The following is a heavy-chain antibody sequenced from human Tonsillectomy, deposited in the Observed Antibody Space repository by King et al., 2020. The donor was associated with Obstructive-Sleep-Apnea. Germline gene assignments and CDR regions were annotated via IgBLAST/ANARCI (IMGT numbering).Heavy chain of an antibody. V-gene: IGHV1-69*01. Sequence: QLVQSGAEVKKPGSSVKVSCKASGGTFSSYAINWVRQAPGQGLEWMGGIIPIFATPNYAQKFQGRVTITADESTSTAYMELSSLRSEDTAVYYCARGGSSTCPPCGFDYWGQGTLVTVSS. CDR1: GGTFSSYA. J-gene: IGHJ4*02. CDR3: ARGGSSTCPPCGFDY. D-gene: IGHD2-2*01. CDR2: IIPIFATP.